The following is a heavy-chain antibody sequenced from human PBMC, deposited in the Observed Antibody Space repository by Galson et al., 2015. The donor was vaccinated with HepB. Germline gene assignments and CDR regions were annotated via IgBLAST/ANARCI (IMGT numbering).Heavy chain of an antibody. CDR2: INAGNGNT. CDR3: AGYCSSTSCRSSFFDY. D-gene: IGHD2-2*01. Sequence: SVKVSCKASGYTFTSYAMHWVRQAPGQRLEWMGWINAGNGNTKYSQKFQGRVTITRDTSASTAYMELSSLRSEDTAVYYCAGYCSSTSCRSSFFDYWGQGTLVIVSS. CDR1: GYTFTSYA. J-gene: IGHJ4*02. V-gene: IGHV1-3*01.